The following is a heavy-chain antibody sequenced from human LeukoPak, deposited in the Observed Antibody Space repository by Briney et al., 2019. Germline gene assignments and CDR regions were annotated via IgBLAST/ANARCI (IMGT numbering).Heavy chain of an antibody. V-gene: IGHV6-1*01. J-gene: IGHJ6*03. CDR3: ARLVGATNYYYYMDV. D-gene: IGHD1-26*01. CDR2: TYYRSKWYN. Sequence: SQTLSLICAIYGDSVSSDSASWNWIRQSPSRGLEWLGRTYYRSKWYNDYGVSVQSRISINPDTSKNQFSLKLSSVTAADTAVYYCARLVGATNYYYYMDVWGKGTTVTVSS. CDR1: GDSVSSDSAS.